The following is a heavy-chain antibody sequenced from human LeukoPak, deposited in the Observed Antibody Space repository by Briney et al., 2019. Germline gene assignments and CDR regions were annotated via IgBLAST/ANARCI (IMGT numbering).Heavy chain of an antibody. CDR1: GFAFSSHA. J-gene: IGHJ4*02. V-gene: IGHV3-23*01. D-gene: IGHD1/OR15-1a*01. CDR2: ISISGDRT. Sequence: GGSLRLSCVASGFAFSSHAMTWVRQAPGKGLEWVSAISISGDRTYYADSVKGRFTISRDNPKNTVYLQMDSLRAEDTAVYYCAKSHSVEQRGYFDYWGQGTLVTVSS. CDR3: AKSHSVEQRGYFDY.